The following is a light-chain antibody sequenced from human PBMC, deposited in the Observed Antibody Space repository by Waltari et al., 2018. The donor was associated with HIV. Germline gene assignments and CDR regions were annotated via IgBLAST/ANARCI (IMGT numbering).Light chain of an antibody. CDR3: QQLYAFPLC. J-gene: IGKJ4*01. Sequence: DIQLTQSPSLLSASLGDRVTITCRASQGISTSLAWYQQRPGEAPRLLIYDASTLQRGVPSRFSGIASGTRFTLTISGLQHDDLAIYFCQQLYAFPLCFGGGTKVE. CDR1: QGISTS. V-gene: IGKV1-9*01. CDR2: DAS.